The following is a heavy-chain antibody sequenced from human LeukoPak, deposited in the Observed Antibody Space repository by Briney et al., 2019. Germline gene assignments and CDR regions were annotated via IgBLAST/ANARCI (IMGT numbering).Heavy chain of an antibody. V-gene: IGHV4-30-4*08. Sequence: SETLSPTCTVSGGSISSGDYYWSWIRQPPGKGLEWIGYIYYSGSTYYNPSLKSRATISVDTSKNQFSLKLSSVTAADTAVYYCARSLTIFGVVTDWGQGTLVTVSS. CDR1: GGSISSGDYY. J-gene: IGHJ4*02. D-gene: IGHD3-3*01. CDR3: ARSLTIFGVVTD. CDR2: IYYSGST.